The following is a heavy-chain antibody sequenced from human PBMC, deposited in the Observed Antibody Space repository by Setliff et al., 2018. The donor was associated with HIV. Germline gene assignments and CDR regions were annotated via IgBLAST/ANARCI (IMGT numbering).Heavy chain of an antibody. D-gene: IGHD2-15*01. J-gene: IGHJ6*04. V-gene: IGHV4-59*11. CDR2: IYYSVNN. Sequence: NPSETLSLTCAVSGVSITSHYWSWIRQPPGKGLEWIGFIYYSVNNNYNPSLKSRVSISVDTSKNQFSLALTSVTAADTAVYYCARFCAYGSCPDVWGKGTTVTVSS. CDR3: ARFCAYGSCPDV. CDR1: GVSITSHY.